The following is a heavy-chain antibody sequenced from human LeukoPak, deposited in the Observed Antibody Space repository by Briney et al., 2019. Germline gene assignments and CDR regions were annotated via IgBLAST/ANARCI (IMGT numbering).Heavy chain of an antibody. D-gene: IGHD3-9*01. CDR1: GGSITPYY. CDR2: THTSGST. Sequence: SETLSLTCSVSGGSITPYYWSWIRQPAGKGLEWIGRTHTSGSTNFSPSLKSRVTISIDTSKNQFSLKLRSVTAADTAIYYCARQGYDILTGYIDAFDIWGQGTMVTVSS. CDR3: ARQGYDILTGYIDAFDI. J-gene: IGHJ3*02. V-gene: IGHV4-4*07.